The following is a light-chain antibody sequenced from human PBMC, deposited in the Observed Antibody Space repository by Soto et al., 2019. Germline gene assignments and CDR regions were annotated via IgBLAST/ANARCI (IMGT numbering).Light chain of an antibody. V-gene: IGLV1-51*01. Sequence: QSVLTQPPSVSAAPGQKVTISCSGRSSNIGNNYVSWYQQLPGTAPKLLIYDKNNRPSGIPDRFSGSKSGTSATLGISGLQTGDEADYYCGTWDSSLSDWVFGGGTKVTV. CDR2: DKN. CDR3: GTWDSSLSDWV. CDR1: SSNIGNNY. J-gene: IGLJ3*02.